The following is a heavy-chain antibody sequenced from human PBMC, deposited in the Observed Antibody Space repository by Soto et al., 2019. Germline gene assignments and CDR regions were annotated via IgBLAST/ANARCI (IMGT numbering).Heavy chain of an antibody. V-gene: IGHV1-18*01. CDR1: GYTFTSYG. CDR2: ISAYNGNT. CDR3: ARDLRYYDILSGGMDV. J-gene: IGHJ6*02. Sequence: QVQLVQSGAEVKKPGASVKVSCKASGYTFTSYGITWVRQAPGQGLEWMGWISAYNGNTSNAQKLQGRVTMTTDTSTSAAYMELRSLRSDNPAVYYCARDLRYYDILSGGMDVWGQGTTVTVSS. D-gene: IGHD3-9*01.